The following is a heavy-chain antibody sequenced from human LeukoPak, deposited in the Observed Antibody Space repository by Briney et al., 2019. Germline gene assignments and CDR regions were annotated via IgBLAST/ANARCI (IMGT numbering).Heavy chain of an antibody. J-gene: IGHJ4*02. D-gene: IGHD6-19*01. CDR1: GFTFSDAG. CDR2: IWYDGSNK. CDR3: ARVGYSSGWTLDY. V-gene: IGHV3-33*01. Sequence: GGSLRLSCAASGFTFSDAGMHWVRQAPGKGLEWVAVIWYDGSNKQYADSVKGRFTISRDNSKNTLYLQMNSLRAEDTAVYYCARVGYSSGWTLDYWGQGTLVTVSS.